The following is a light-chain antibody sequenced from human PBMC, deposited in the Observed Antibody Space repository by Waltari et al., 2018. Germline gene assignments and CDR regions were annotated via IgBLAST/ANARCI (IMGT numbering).Light chain of an antibody. J-gene: IGKJ3*01. CDR3: QDLHDYPV. CDR2: PAS. V-gene: IGKV1-9*01. CDR1: HDISSH. Sequence: IQLTQSPSSLSASVGDRGTISCRASHDISSHLAWYQQKPGKAPTLLIYPASTLESGVPSRFSGSGSGTEFTLTITSLQPEDFATYFCQDLHDYPVFGPGTKVDIK.